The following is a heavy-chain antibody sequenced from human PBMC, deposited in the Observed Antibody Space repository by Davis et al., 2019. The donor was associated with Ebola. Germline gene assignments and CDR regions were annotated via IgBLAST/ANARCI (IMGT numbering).Heavy chain of an antibody. D-gene: IGHD1-26*01. CDR1: GVSTSSGGYC. CDR3: ARVIPHTGTYQKYYFDY. J-gene: IGHJ4*02. V-gene: IGHV4-31*03. CDR2: IYYTGTT. Sequence: SETLSLTCSVSGVSTSSGGYCWSWIRQFPGKALEFIGYIYYTGTTYYNPSLKSRISMSLDMSNNQISLQLSSVTAADTAVYYCARVIPHTGTYQKYYFDYWGQGNLVTVSS.